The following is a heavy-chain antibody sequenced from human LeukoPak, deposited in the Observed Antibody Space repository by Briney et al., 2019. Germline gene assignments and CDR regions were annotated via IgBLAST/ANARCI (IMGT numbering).Heavy chain of an antibody. CDR1: GFTFSIDW. CDR2: IKEDGGEI. D-gene: IGHD2-21*01. Sequence: PAGSLSLSCAASGFTFSIDWMSWVRQAPRKGLEWVASIKEDGGEIHYVDSVKGRFTISRDNAKNSLYLQMNSLRAEDTAVYYCETYSAFDIWGHGTMVTVSS. CDR3: ETYSAFDI. V-gene: IGHV3-7*02. J-gene: IGHJ3*02.